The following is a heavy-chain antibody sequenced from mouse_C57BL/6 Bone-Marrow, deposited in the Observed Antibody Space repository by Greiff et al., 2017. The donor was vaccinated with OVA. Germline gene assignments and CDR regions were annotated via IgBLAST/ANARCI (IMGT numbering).Heavy chain of an antibody. CDR3: ARNRSYWFAY. CDR1: GYTFTSYW. Sequence: VQLQQSGAELVKPGASVKLSCKASGYTFTSYWMHWVKQRPGQGLEWIGMIHPNSRSTNYNEKFKSKATLTVDKSSSTAYMQLSSLTSEDSAVYYCARNRSYWFAYWGQGTLVTVSA. J-gene: IGHJ3*01. CDR2: IHPNSRST. V-gene: IGHV1-64*01.